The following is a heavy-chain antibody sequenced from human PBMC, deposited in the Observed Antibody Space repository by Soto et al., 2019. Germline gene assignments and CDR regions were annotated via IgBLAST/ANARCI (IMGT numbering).Heavy chain of an antibody. CDR3: ARGVTFFRGVIHTPYFDY. CDR2: IYHSGST. V-gene: IGHV4-30-2*01. J-gene: IGHJ4*02. CDR1: GGSIGSGGYS. Sequence: SETLSLTCAVSGGSIGSGGYSWSWIRQPPGKGLEWIGYIYHSGSTYYNPSLKSRVTISVDTSKNQFSLKLSSVTAADTAVYYCARGVTFFRGVIHTPYFDYWGQGALVTVSS. D-gene: IGHD3-10*01.